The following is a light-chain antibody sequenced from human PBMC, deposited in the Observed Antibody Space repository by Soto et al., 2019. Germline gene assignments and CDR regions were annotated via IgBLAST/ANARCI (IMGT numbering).Light chain of an antibody. V-gene: IGKV3-20*01. CDR2: GGS. J-gene: IGKJ1*01. Sequence: TQSPATLSVSPGEGATLSCRAIQSISSDLAWYQQKPGQAPRLLIYGGSGRATGIPHRFSGSGSGTDFTLTISRLEPEDFAVYYCQQYGSSPLTFGQGTNVDI. CDR1: QSISSD. CDR3: QQYGSSPLT.